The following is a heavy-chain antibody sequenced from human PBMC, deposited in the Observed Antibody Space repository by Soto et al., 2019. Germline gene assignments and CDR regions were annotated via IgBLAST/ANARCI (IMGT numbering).Heavy chain of an antibody. V-gene: IGHV1-69*02. CDR1: GGTFSSYT. J-gene: IGHJ4*02. CDR3: ARGRGTPPYYFDY. Sequence: SVKVSCKASGGTFSSYTISWVRQAPGQGLEWMGRIIPILGIANYAQKFQGRVTITADKSTSTAYMELSSLRSEDTAVYYCARGRGTPPYYFDYWGQGTLVTVSS. CDR2: IIPILGIA. D-gene: IGHD5-12*01.